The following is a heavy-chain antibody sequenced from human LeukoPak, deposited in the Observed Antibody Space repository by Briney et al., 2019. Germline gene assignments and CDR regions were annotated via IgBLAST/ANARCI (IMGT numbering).Heavy chain of an antibody. CDR3: ARGGAGYDFWSGYLGMYYYYYMDV. D-gene: IGHD3-3*01. V-gene: IGHV1-69*06. CDR1: GGTFSSYA. Sequence: ASVKVSCKASGGTFSSYAISWVRQAPGQGLEWMGGIIPIFGTANYAQKFQGRVTITADKSTSTAYMELSSLRSEDTAVYYCARGGAGYDFWSGYLGMYYYYYMDVWGKGTTVTVSS. J-gene: IGHJ6*03. CDR2: IIPIFGTA.